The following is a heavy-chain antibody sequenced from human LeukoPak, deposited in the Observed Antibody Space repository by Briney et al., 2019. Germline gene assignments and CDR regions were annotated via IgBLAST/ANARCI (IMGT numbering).Heavy chain of an antibody. Sequence: SQTLSLTCTVSGGSISIYYWSWIRQSPGKGLERIGHIYSSGSTKYNPSLKSRVTISIDTSKNQFSLKLSSVTAADTALYYCARNYDNSGYTAFGYWGRGTLVTVSS. CDR2: IYSSGST. CDR1: GGSISIYY. CDR3: ARNYDNSGYTAFGY. D-gene: IGHD3-22*01. J-gene: IGHJ4*02. V-gene: IGHV4-59*01.